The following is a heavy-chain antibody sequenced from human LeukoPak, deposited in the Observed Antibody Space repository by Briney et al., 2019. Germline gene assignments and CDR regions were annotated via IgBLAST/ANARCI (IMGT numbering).Heavy chain of an antibody. CDR2: IYYSGST. Sequence: SETLSLTCTVSGGSISSYYWSWIRQPPGKGLEWIGYIYYSGSTNYNPSLKSRVTISVDTSKNQFSLKLSSVTAADTAVYYCARVIVPAATIYYYGMDVWGQGTTVTVSS. V-gene: IGHV4-59*01. CDR1: GGSISSYY. J-gene: IGHJ6*02. CDR3: ARVIVPAATIYYYGMDV. D-gene: IGHD2-2*01.